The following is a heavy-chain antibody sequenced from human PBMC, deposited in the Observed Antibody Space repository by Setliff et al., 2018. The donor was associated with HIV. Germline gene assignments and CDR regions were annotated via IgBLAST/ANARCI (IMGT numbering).Heavy chain of an antibody. V-gene: IGHV4-39*01. CDR3: ARHIPSYSRSWYYFDY. Sequence: SETLSLTCTVSGDSISSSYYYWGWIRQPPGKGLEWIGNIYYTGSTYYTPSLNSRVTISVDTSKNQFSLKLYSVTAADTAVYYCARHIPSYSRSWYYFDYWGQGALVTVSS. J-gene: IGHJ4*02. CDR1: GDSISSSYYY. D-gene: IGHD6-13*01. CDR2: IYYTGST.